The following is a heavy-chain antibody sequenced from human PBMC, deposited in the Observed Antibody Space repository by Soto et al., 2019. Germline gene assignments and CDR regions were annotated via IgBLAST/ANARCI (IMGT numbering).Heavy chain of an antibody. Sequence: SETLSLTCTVSGGSISSYYWSWIRQPPGKGLEWIGYIYYSGSTNYNPSLKSRVTISVDTSKNQFSLKLSSVTAADTAVYYCARGSGARVVNYWGQGTLVTVSS. CDR3: ARGSGARVVNY. CDR1: GGSISSYY. V-gene: IGHV4-59*01. J-gene: IGHJ4*02. D-gene: IGHD5-18*01. CDR2: IYYSGST.